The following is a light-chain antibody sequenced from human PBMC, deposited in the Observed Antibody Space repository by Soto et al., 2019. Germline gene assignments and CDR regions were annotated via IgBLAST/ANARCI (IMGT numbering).Light chain of an antibody. Sequence: EIVLTQAPATLSLSPGERATLSCRASQSVSTYLAWYQQQPGRAPRLLIYDASTRDTGIPTRFSGSGSGTDFTLTISSLEPEDFAVYYCQHFSNSPSITFGQGTRLEIK. CDR2: DAS. CDR3: QHFSNSPSIT. CDR1: QSVSTY. V-gene: IGKV3-11*01. J-gene: IGKJ5*01.